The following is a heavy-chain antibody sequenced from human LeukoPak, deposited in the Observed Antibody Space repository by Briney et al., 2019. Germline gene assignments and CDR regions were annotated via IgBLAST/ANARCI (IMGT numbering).Heavy chain of an antibody. D-gene: IGHD2-15*01. Sequence: GASVKVSCKASGGTFSSYAISWVRQAPGQGLEWMGWISAYNGNTNYAQKLQGRVTMTTDTSTSTAYMELRSLRSDNTAVYYCARHRGYGSYYYYYGMDVWGQGTTVTVSS. V-gene: IGHV1-18*01. CDR3: ARHRGYGSYYYYYGMDV. CDR2: ISAYNGNT. CDR1: GGTFSSYA. J-gene: IGHJ6*02.